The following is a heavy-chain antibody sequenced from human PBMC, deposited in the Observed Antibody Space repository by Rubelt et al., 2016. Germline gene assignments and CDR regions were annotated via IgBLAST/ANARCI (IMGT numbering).Heavy chain of an antibody. CDR2: ISSGSSTM. Sequence: QVRLQQWGAGLLKPSETLSLTCSFHNGPFSGYQGTWVRQAPGRGLEWVSYISSGSSTMYYAASVKGRFTISRDNAKNSLYLQMNNLRAEDTAVYYCARDGGHTHKYYDFFDYGGQGALVTVSS. V-gene: IGHV3-11*04. D-gene: IGHD2/OR15-2a*01. CDR3: ARDGGHTHKYYDFFDY. CDR1: NGPFSGYQ. J-gene: IGHJ4*02.